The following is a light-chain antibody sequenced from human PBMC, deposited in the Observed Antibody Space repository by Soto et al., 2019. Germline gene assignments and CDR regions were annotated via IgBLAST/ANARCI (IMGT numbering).Light chain of an antibody. CDR1: SSDIGGYNY. Sequence: QSALTQPPSVSGSPGQSVTISCTGTSSDIGGYNYVSWYQQLPGKAPKLMLYDVSKRPSGVPDRFSGSNSGNTASLTISGLQAEDEADYYCCSYAGTTHVFGTGTQVTVL. CDR3: CSYAGTTHV. CDR2: DVS. V-gene: IGLV2-11*01. J-gene: IGLJ1*01.